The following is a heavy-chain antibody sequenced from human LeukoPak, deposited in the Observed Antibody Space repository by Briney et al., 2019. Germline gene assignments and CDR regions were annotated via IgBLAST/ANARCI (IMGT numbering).Heavy chain of an antibody. J-gene: IGHJ6*03. V-gene: IGHV4-34*01. Sequence: PSETLSLTCAVYGGSFSGYYWSWIRQPPGEGLEWIGEINHSGSTNYNPSLKSRVTISVDTSKNQFSLKLSSVTAADTAVYYCARLRRYYGSGSYQIIAYRYYYMDVWGKGTTVTISS. CDR2: INHSGST. CDR1: GGSFSGYY. D-gene: IGHD3-10*01. CDR3: ARLRRYYGSGSYQIIAYRYYYMDV.